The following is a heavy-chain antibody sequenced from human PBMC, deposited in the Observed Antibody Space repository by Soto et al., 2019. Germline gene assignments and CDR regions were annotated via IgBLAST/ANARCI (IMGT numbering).Heavy chain of an antibody. CDR3: ARGLDQPPVGLYFDT. CDR2: IIPAFGTA. Sequence: QVQLVQSGAEVKNPGSSVKVSCKTSGGTFNSYLIDWVRQAPGQGLEWMGGIIPAFGTAKYAQKFQGRVTITADKSTTTAYMDLRTLTSEDTAVYYCARGLDQPPVGLYFDTWGQGTLATVSS. V-gene: IGHV1-69*06. J-gene: IGHJ4*02. CDR1: GGTFNSYL. D-gene: IGHD2-2*01.